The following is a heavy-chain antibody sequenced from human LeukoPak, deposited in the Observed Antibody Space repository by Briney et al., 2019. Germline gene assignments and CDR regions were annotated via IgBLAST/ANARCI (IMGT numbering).Heavy chain of an antibody. Sequence: SVKVSCKASGGTFSSYAISWVRQAPGQGLEWMGRIIPIFGIANYAQKFQGRVTITADKSTSTAYMELSSLRSEDTAVYYCAREEEKVVAGPHFDYWGQGTLVTV. CDR1: GGTFSSYA. V-gene: IGHV1-69*04. D-gene: IGHD6-19*01. J-gene: IGHJ4*02. CDR2: IIPIFGIA. CDR3: AREEEKVVAGPHFDY.